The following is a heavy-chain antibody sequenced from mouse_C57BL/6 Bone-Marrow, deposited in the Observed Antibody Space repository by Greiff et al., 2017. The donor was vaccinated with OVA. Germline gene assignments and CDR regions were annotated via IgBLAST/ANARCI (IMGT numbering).Heavy chain of an antibody. CDR1: GFNIKDDY. V-gene: IGHV14-4*01. CDR3: TTSNGNYVGAMDY. CDR2: IDPENGDT. D-gene: IGHD2-1*01. Sequence: EVKLVESGAELVRPGASVKLSCTASGFNIKDDYMHWVKQRPEQGLEWIGWIDPENGDTEYASKFQGKATITADTSSNTAYLQLSSLTSEDTAVYYCTTSNGNYVGAMDYWGQGTSVTVSS. J-gene: IGHJ4*01.